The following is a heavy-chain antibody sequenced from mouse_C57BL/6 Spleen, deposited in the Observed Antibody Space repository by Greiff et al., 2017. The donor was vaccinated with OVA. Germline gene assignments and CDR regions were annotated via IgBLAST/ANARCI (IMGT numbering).Heavy chain of an antibody. V-gene: IGHV6-3*01. CDR2: IRLKSDNYAT. J-gene: IGHJ1*03. CDR1: GFTFSNYW. D-gene: IGHD2-1*01. Sequence: EVQLVESGGGLVQPGGSMKLSCVASGFTFSNYWMNWVRQSPEKGLEWVAQIRLKSDNYATHYAESVKGRFTISRDDSKSSVYLQMNNLRAEDTGIYYCTTTMVTPYWYFDVWGTGTTVTVSS. CDR3: TTTMVTPYWYFDV.